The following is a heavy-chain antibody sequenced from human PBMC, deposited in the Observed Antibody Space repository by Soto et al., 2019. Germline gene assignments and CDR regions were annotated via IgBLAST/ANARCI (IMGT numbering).Heavy chain of an antibody. J-gene: IGHJ4*02. CDR3: AGVTTAPTRHFDY. D-gene: IGHD4-17*01. V-gene: IGHV1-18*01. CDR2: ISAYNGDT. CDR1: GYTFSNYG. Sequence: ASVKVSCKASGYTFSNYGISWVRQAPGQGLEWMGWISAYNGDTNYAQKLQDRVTVTIDTSTTTAYMELRSRRSDDTAIYYWAGVTTAPTRHFDYWGQGTLVTVSS.